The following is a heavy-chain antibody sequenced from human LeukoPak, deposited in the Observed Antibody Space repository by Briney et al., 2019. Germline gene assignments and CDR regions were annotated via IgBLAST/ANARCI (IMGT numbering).Heavy chain of an antibody. CDR3: ARDDSGSYHQLGV. Sequence: SETLSLTCTVSGDSISTYYWSWIRQPPGKGLEWIGHIYYSGSTNYNPSLKSRVTISVDTSKNQFSLKLISVTAADTAVYYCARDDSGSYHQLGVWGQGTTVTVSS. CDR2: IYYSGST. D-gene: IGHD1-26*01. V-gene: IGHV4-59*01. CDR1: GDSISTYY. J-gene: IGHJ6*02.